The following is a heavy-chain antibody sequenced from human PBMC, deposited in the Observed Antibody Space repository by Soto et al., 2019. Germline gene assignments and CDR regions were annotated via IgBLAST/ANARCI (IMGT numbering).Heavy chain of an antibody. Sequence: LSLTCTVSGGSISSNYWTWIRQPPGKGLEWIGYVYNSGSTNYNPSLKSRVTISEDTSRSQFSLKVNSMTAADTAVYYCARYRREAVAGYTLDYWGQGILVTVSS. CDR3: ARYRREAVAGYTLDY. V-gene: IGHV4-59*01. D-gene: IGHD6-13*01. CDR1: GGSISSNY. CDR2: VYNSGST. J-gene: IGHJ4*02.